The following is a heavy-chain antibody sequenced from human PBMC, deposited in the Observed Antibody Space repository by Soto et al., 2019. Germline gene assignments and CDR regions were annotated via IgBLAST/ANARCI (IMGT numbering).Heavy chain of an antibody. CDR3: ARSDQAS. J-gene: IGHJ4*02. Sequence: QVQLVQSGAEVKKPGSSVKVSCKASGGTFSSYAISWVRQAPGQGLEWMGGIIPILGTAIYAQNYQGRVTITADKATSTAYMELSSLRSDDTAVYYCARSDQASWGQGTLVTVSS. V-gene: IGHV1-69*06. CDR2: IIPILGTA. CDR1: GGTFSSYA.